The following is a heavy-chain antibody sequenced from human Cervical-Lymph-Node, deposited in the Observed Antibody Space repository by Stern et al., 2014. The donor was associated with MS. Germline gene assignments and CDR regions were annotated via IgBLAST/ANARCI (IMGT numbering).Heavy chain of an antibody. CDR2: INPSGGST. CDR3: ARVYRSVDTDYYYGMDV. Sequence: QVQLVQSGAEVKKHGASVKVSCKASGYTFTSYYMHWVRQAPGQGLEWMGIINPSGGSTSYAQKFQGRVTMTRDTSPSTVYMELSSLRSEDTAVYYCARVYRSVDTDYYYGMDVWGQGTTVTVSS. V-gene: IGHV1-46*01. D-gene: IGHD5-18*01. J-gene: IGHJ6*02. CDR1: GYTFTSYY.